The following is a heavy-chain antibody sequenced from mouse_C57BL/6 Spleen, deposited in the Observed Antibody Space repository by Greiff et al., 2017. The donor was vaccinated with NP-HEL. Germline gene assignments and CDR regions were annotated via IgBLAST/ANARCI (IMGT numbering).Heavy chain of an antibody. Sequence: EVQLQQSGPELVKPGASVKISCKASGYSFTGYYMNWVKQSPEKSLEWIGEINPSTGGTTYNQKFKAKATLTVDKSSSTAYMQLKSLTSEDSAVYYCARSLVTTVGQFDYWGQGTTLTVSS. CDR3: ARSLVTTVGQFDY. CDR2: INPSTGGT. D-gene: IGHD1-1*01. V-gene: IGHV1-42*01. CDR1: GYSFTGYY. J-gene: IGHJ2*01.